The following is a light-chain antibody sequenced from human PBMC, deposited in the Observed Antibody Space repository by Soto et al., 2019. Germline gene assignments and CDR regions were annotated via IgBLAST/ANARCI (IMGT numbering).Light chain of an antibody. CDR3: QQYHIWPPWT. CDR1: QSVSSSY. V-gene: IGKV3-15*01. Sequence: EIGLPQSTGTLSLSPGERATLSCRASQSVSSSYLAWYQQRPGQAPRLLMYGASTRADGIPARFTGSGSGTEFTLTISSLQSEDFAVYYCQQYHIWPPWTSGQGTKVDIK. J-gene: IGKJ1*01. CDR2: GAS.